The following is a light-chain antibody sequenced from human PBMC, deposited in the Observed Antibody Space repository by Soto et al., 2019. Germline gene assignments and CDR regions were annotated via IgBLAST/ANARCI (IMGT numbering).Light chain of an antibody. V-gene: IGKV3-15*01. CDR2: GAS. CDR3: QQYNSWPPWT. J-gene: IGKJ1*01. Sequence: EIVMTQSPATLSVSPGERATLSCRASQSVSSNLAWYQQRPGQAPGLLIYGASTRATGIPARFSGSWSETEFTLTISSLQSEDFAVYYCQQYNSWPPWTFGQGTKVEIK. CDR1: QSVSSN.